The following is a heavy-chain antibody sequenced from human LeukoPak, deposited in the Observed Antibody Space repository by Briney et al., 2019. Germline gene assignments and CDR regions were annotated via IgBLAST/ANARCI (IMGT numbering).Heavy chain of an antibody. J-gene: IGHJ4*02. V-gene: IGHV4-39*01. CDR1: GGSISSSSYY. D-gene: IGHD3-10*02. CDR2: IYYSGST. Sequence: PSETLSLTCTVSGGSISSSSYYWGWIRQPPGKGLEWIASIYYSGSTYYNPSLKSRVTISVDTSKNQFSLKLSSVTAADTAVYYCASMCSGSYWCRYDGHWGQGTLVTVSS. CDR3: ASMCSGSYWCRYDGH.